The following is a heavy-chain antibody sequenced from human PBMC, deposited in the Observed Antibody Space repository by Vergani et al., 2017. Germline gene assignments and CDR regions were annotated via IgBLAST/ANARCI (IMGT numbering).Heavy chain of an antibody. CDR1: GGTFSSYA. D-gene: IGHD6-19*01. CDR3: ARVSPGDNSGWEPFDY. V-gene: IGHV1-69*13. J-gene: IGHJ4*02. Sequence: QVQLVQSGAEVKKPGSSVKVSCKASGGTFSSYAISWVRQAPGQGLEWMGRIIPIFGTANYAQKFQGRVKITGDTSTNTVYMEMNNLRSEDTAVYYCARVSPGDNSGWEPFDYWGQGTLVTVSS. CDR2: IIPIFGTA.